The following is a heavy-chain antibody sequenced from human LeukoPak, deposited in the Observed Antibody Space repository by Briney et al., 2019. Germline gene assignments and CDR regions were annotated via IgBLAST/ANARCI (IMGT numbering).Heavy chain of an antibody. V-gene: IGHV5-51*01. D-gene: IGHD2-8*02. CDR2: IYAGDSDT. Sequence: GESLKISCKGSGYSFTSYWIVWVRQMPGKGLEWMGTIYAGDSDTIYSPSFQGQVTISADKSISTAYLQWSSLKGLDTAIYYCARRSSGYTNYWSRTDYYFHMDVWGKGTTVSVS. J-gene: IGHJ6*03. CDR1: GYSFTSYW. CDR3: ARRSSGYTNYWSRTDYYFHMDV.